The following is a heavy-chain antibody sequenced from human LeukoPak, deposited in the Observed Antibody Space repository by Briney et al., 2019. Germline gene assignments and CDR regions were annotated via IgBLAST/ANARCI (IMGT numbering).Heavy chain of an antibody. J-gene: IGHJ3*02. Sequence: SETLSLTCSVSGDSISIYYWNWIRQPPGKGLEWIGYIYYSGSTNYNPSLKSRVTISVDTSKNQFSLKLSSVTAADTAVYYCARELEGYYDSSGAFDIWGQGTMVTVSS. CDR2: IYYSGST. CDR1: GDSISIYY. V-gene: IGHV4-59*01. D-gene: IGHD3-22*01. CDR3: ARELEGYYDSSGAFDI.